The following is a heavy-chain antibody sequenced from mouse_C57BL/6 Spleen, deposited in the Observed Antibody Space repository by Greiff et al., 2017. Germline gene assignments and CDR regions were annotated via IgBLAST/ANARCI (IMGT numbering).Heavy chain of an antibody. CDR2: IDPSDSYT. CDR3: ARGLLSGAMDY. D-gene: IGHD2-1*01. J-gene: IGHJ4*01. Sequence: VQLQQSGAELVMPGASVKLSCKASGYTFTSYWMHWVKQRPGQGLEWIGEIDPSDSYTNYNQEFKGKSTLTVDKSSSTAYMQLSSLTSEDSAVYYCARGLLSGAMDYWGQGTSVTVSS. CDR1: GYTFTSYW. V-gene: IGHV1-69*01.